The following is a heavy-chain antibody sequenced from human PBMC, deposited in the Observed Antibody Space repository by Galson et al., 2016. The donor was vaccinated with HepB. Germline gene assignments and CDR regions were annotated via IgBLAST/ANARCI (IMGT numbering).Heavy chain of an antibody. Sequence: SETLSLTCVVSGGSISIGNWYSWVRQPPGKGLEWIGEIHHSGNTNNNPSLKSRVAMSADKSKNQFSLKLSFVTAADTAMYYCARDSGVTAARTSFLFDSWGQGTLVTVSS. J-gene: IGHJ4*02. CDR3: ARDSGVTAARTSFLFDS. CDR2: IHHSGNT. V-gene: IGHV4-4*02. D-gene: IGHD6-13*01. CDR1: GGSISIGNW.